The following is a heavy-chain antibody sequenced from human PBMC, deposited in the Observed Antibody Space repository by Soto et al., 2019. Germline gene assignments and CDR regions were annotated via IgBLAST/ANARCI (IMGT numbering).Heavy chain of an antibody. J-gene: IGHJ5*02. D-gene: IGHD1-1*01. V-gene: IGHV1-8*01. Sequence: QVQLVQSGAEVQRPRASVKVSCRASGYAFGDYDISWVRQAPGQGLEWMGWMNPNSANTGYAQKFQGRVSMTRDMSISTAYMELSRLRPEDTAIYYCARMATYGTLNWFDPWGQGALVTVSS. CDR1: GYAFGDYD. CDR3: ARMATYGTLNWFDP. CDR2: MNPNSANT.